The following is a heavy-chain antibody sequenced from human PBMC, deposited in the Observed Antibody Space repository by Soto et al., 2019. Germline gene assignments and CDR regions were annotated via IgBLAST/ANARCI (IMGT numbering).Heavy chain of an antibody. CDR2: ISVSGGST. D-gene: IGHD6-13*01. CDR1: GFTFSSYA. V-gene: IGHV3-23*01. CDR3: AKRLGSSWQDYYYYYGMDV. Sequence: GGSLRLSCAASGFTFSSYAMSWVRQAPGKGLEWVSAISVSGGSTYYADSVKGRFTISRDNSKNTLYLQMNSLRAEDTAVYYCAKRLGSSWQDYYYYYGMDVWGQGTTVTVSS. J-gene: IGHJ6*02.